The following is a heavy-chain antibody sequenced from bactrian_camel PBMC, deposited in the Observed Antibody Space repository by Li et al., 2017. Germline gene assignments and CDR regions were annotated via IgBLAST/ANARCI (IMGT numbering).Heavy chain of an antibody. V-gene: IGHV3S42*01. CDR3: ASYARESWMGSSYNEADYSD. D-gene: IGHD2*01. Sequence: VQLVESGGGSVQAGGSLRLSCAVSGYIANAHAMAWVRQAPGKGLEWVSTINNGGGTTWYADSVQGRFTISEDLTRADLYLQMNALKPEDTAMYYCASYARESWMGSSYNEADYSDWGQGTQVTVS. J-gene: IGHJ4*01. CDR2: INNGGGTT. CDR1: GYIANAHA.